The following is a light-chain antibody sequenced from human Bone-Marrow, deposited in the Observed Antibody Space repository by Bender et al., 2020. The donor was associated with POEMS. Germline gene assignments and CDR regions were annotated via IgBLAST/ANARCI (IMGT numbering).Light chain of an antibody. CDR1: STNIGLYNY. J-gene: IGLJ3*02. CDR3: SSYAGSNTWV. V-gene: IGLV2-14*01. Sequence: QSALTQPASVSGSPGQSISISCTGTSTNIGLYNYVAWYQQYPGKAPKLMIYDVSNRPSGVSNRFSGSKSGNTASLTVSGLQADDEATYLCSSYAGSNTWVFGGGTKVTV. CDR2: DVS.